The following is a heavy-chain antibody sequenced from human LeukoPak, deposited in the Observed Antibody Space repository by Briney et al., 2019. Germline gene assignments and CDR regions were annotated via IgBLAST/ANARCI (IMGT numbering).Heavy chain of an antibody. D-gene: IGHD2-2*01. Sequence: PSETLSLTCTVSGGSISSGDYYWSWIRQPPGKGLEWIGYIYYSGSTYYNPSLKSRVTISVDTSKNQFSLKLSSVTAADTAVYYCARVSVVVPAAARSYWYFDLWGRGTLVTVSS. CDR2: IYYSGST. CDR3: ARVSVVVPAAARSYWYFDL. J-gene: IGHJ2*01. CDR1: GGSISSGDYY. V-gene: IGHV4-30-4*02.